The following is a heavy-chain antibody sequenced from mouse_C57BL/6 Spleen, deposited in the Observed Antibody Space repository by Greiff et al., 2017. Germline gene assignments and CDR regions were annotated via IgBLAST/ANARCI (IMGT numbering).Heavy chain of an antibody. J-gene: IGHJ4*01. D-gene: IGHD1-1*01. CDR3: ARPGVVATRAMDY. V-gene: IGHV5-6*01. CDR2: ISSGGSYT. CDR1: GFTFSSYG. Sequence: VQLVESGGDLVKPGGSLKLSCAASGFTFSSYGMSWVRQTPDKRLEWVATISSGGSYTYYPDSVKGRFAISRDNAKNTLYLQMSSLKSEDTAMYYCARPGVVATRAMDYWGQGTSVTVSS.